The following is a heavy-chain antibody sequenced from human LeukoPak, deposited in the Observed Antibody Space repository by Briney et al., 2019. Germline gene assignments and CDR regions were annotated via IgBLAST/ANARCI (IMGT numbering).Heavy chain of an antibody. CDR2: INPNSGGT. CDR3: ARSFPYSSGSYQGPDY. J-gene: IGHJ4*02. D-gene: IGHD1-26*01. V-gene: IGHV1-2*02. CDR1: GYTFTGYY. Sequence: ASVKVSCKASGYTFTGYYMHWVRQAPGQGLEWMGWINPNSGGTNYAQKFQGRVTMTRDTSISTAYMELSRLRSDDTAVYYCARSFPYSSGSYQGPDYWGQGTLVTVSS.